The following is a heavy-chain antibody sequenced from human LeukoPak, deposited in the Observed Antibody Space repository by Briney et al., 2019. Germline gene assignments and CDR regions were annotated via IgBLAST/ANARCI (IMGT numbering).Heavy chain of an antibody. D-gene: IGHD4-17*01. Sequence: ASVKVSCKASGYTFTSYDINWVRQATGQGLEWMGWMNPNSGNTGYAQKFQGRVTMTRNTSISTAYMELSSLRSEDTAVYYCARGTTVTTTNWFDPWGQGTLVTVSS. CDR3: ARGTTVTTTNWFDP. V-gene: IGHV1-8*01. CDR1: GYTFTSYD. J-gene: IGHJ5*02. CDR2: MNPNSGNT.